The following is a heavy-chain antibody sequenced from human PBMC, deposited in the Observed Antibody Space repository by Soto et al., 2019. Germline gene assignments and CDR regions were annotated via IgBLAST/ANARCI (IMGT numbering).Heavy chain of an antibody. CDR1: GFTFTTFG. J-gene: IGHJ5*02. CDR3: AKGPENWDDSNWYDP. D-gene: IGHD3-16*01. CDR2: ITYDGSKK. Sequence: QVQLVESGGGVVQPGRSLRLSCAASGFTFTTFGIHWVRQAPGKGLECVAVITYDGSKKYSDSVKGRFTIARVTSEHVFYLQMNSLRTDDTAVYYCAKGPENWDDSNWYDPWGQGTLVTVPS. V-gene: IGHV3-30*18.